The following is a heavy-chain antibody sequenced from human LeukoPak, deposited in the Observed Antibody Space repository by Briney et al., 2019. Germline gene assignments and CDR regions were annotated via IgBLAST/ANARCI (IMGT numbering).Heavy chain of an antibody. CDR2: IYHSGST. Sequence: PSETLSLTCAVSGGSISSSNWWSWVRQPPGKGLEWIGEIYHSGSTNYNPSLKSRVTISVDTSKKQYSLKLNSVTAADTAVYYRARDRDGFNGGAFDIWGQGTVVTVSS. V-gene: IGHV4-4*02. CDR3: ARDRDGFNGGAFDI. J-gene: IGHJ3*02. D-gene: IGHD5-24*01. CDR1: GGSISSSNW.